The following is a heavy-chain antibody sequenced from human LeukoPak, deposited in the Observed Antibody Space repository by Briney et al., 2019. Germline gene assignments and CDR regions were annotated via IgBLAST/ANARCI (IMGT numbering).Heavy chain of an antibody. CDR3: ARADYYDSSGLFDY. V-gene: IGHV3-64*01. CDR1: GFTFSSYA. CDR2: ISSNGGST. Sequence: GGSLRLSCAASGFTFSSYAMHWVRQAPGKGLEYVSAISSNGGSTYYANSVKGRFTISRDNSKNTLYLQMGSLRAEDMAVYYCARADYYDSSGLFDYWGQGTLVTVSS. J-gene: IGHJ4*02. D-gene: IGHD3-22*01.